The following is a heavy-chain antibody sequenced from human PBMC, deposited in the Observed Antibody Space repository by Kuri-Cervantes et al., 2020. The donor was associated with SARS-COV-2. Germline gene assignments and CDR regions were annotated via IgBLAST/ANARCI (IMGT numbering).Heavy chain of an antibody. CDR1: GFTFSSYG. CDR2: ISYDGSNK. J-gene: IGHJ4*02. D-gene: IGHD3-10*01. V-gene: IGHV3-30*03. CDR3: ARDYGSGSRFDF. Sequence: GESLKISCAASGFTFSSYGMHWVRQAPGKGLEWVAVISYDGSNKYYADSVKGRFTIFRDDAKKSLYLQMNSLRAEDTAMYFCARDYGSGSRFDFWGQGSLVTVSS.